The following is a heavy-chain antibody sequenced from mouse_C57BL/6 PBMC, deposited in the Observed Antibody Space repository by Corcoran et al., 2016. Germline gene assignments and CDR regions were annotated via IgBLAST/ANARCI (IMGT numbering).Heavy chain of an antibody. CDR2: IYPGSGNT. J-gene: IGHJ4*01. V-gene: IGHV1-76*01. D-gene: IGHD2-1*01. CDR1: GYTFTDYY. Sequence: QVQLKQSGAELVRPGASVKLSCKASGYTFTDYYINWVKQRPGQGLEWIARIYPGSGNTYYNEKFKGKATLTAEKSSSTAYMQLSSLTSEYSAVYFWAREGKRNAMDYWGQGTSVTVSS. CDR3: AREGKRNAMDY.